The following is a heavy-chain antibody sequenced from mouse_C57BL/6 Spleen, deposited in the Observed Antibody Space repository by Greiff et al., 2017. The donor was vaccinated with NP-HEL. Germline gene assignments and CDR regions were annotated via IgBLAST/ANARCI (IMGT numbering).Heavy chain of an antibody. J-gene: IGHJ4*01. CDR3: TREDSNYAMDY. CDR2: IRNKANNHAT. V-gene: IGHV6-6*01. D-gene: IGHD2-5*01. Sequence: EVQVVESGGGLVQPGGSMKLSCAASGFTFSDAWMDWVRQSPEKGLEWVAEIRNKANNHATYYAESVKGRFTISRDDSKSSVYLQMNSLRAEDTGIYYCTREDSNYAMDYWGQGTSVTVSS. CDR1: GFTFSDAW.